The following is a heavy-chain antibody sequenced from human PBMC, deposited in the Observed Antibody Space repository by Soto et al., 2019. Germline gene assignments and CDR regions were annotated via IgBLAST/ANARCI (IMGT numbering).Heavy chain of an antibody. CDR2: ISWNSGSI. J-gene: IGHJ4*02. V-gene: IGHV3-9*01. CDR3: AKDGELRTTVTTCFDY. D-gene: IGHD4-17*01. Sequence: SLRLSCAASGFTFDDYAMHWVRQAPGKGLEWVSGISWNSGSIGYADSVKGRFTISRDNAKNSLYLQMNSLRAEDTALYYCAKDGELRTTVTTCFDYWGQGTLVTVSS. CDR1: GFTFDDYA.